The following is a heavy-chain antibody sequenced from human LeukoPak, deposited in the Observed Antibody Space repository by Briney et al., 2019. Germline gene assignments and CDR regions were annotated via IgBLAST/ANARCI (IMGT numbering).Heavy chain of an antibody. CDR3: ARDYEDGMDV. D-gene: IGHD5-12*01. CDR1: GYTFTSYY. CDR2: INPNSGGR. Sequence: ASVKVSCKASGYTFTSYYMHWVRQAPGQGLEWMGRINPNSGGRTYAQKFQGRVTLTKDTSITTAFMELSGLTSDDTAVYFCARDYEDGMDVWGRGTTVTVSS. J-gene: IGHJ6*02. V-gene: IGHV1-2*06.